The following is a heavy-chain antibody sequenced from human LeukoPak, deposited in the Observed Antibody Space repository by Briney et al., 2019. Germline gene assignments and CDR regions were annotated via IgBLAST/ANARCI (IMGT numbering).Heavy chain of an antibody. D-gene: IGHD4-11*01. V-gene: IGHV1-18*01. Sequence: ASVKVSCKASGYNLTTYAVNWVRQAPGQGLEWMGWVSAYHGTTNYARTVQGRATMTTDTSTSTAFLELRSLRSDDTAVYYCARVTSLTTLTAFDIWGQGTMVTVSS. CDR3: ARVTSLTTLTAFDI. CDR1: GYNLTTYA. J-gene: IGHJ3*02. CDR2: VSAYHGTT.